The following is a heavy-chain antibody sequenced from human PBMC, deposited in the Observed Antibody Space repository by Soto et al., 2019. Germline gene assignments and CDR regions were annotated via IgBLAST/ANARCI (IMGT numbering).Heavy chain of an antibody. Sequence: GGSLRLSCAASGFTFSSYSMNWVRQAPGKGLEWVSYISSSSSTIYYADSVKGRFTISRDNAKNSLYLQMNSLRDEDTAVYYCARDPPGYSSGWYFGYWGQGTLVTVSS. D-gene: IGHD6-19*01. V-gene: IGHV3-48*02. CDR3: ARDPPGYSSGWYFGY. J-gene: IGHJ4*02. CDR1: GFTFSSYS. CDR2: ISSSSSTI.